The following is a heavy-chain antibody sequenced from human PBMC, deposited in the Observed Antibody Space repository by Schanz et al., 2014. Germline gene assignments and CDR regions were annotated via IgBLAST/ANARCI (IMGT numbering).Heavy chain of an antibody. V-gene: IGHV3-74*01. D-gene: IGHD3-10*01. CDR3: ANYCNLEP. J-gene: IGHJ5*02. Sequence: EVQLVQSGGGLVQPGGSLRLSCAASGFTFSSHWMHWVRQDPGKVLVWVARSNSVGSNTDYADSVTGRFTIPRDNSKNTRQRPKNRPLDEGAAVDYCANYCNLEPWGQGTLVTVSS. CDR1: GFTFSSHW. CDR2: SNSVGSNT.